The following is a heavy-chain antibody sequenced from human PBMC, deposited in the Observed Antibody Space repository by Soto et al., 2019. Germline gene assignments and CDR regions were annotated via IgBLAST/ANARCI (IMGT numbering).Heavy chain of an antibody. V-gene: IGHV3-21*01. CDR3: ARDKPEGFVLVPAAMIPRFDP. D-gene: IGHD2-2*01. CDR1: GFTFSSYS. CDR2: ISSSSSYI. Sequence: GGSLRLSCAASGFTFSSYSMNWVRQAPGKGLEWVSSISSSSSYIYYADSVKGRFTISRDNAKNSLYLQMNSLRAEDTAVYYCARDKPEGFVLVPAAMIPRFDPWGQGTLVTVSS. J-gene: IGHJ5*02.